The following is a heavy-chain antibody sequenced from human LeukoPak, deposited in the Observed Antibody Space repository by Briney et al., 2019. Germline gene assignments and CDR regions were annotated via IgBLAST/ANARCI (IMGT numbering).Heavy chain of an antibody. CDR3: AKSREEIRGLDAFDI. J-gene: IGHJ3*02. CDR1: GGSISNDDYC. V-gene: IGHV4-31*03. CDR2: IYYSGST. Sequence: SETLSLTCSVSGGSISNDDYCWNWIRQHPGKGLEWIGYIYYSGSTYYNPSLKSRVALSVDTSKNQFSLKLSSLTAADTAVYYCAKSREEIRGLDAFDIWGQGTMVTVSS. D-gene: IGHD5-24*01.